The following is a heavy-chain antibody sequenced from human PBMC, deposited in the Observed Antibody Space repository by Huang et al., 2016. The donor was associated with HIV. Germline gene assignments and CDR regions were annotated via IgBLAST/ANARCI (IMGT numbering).Heavy chain of an antibody. V-gene: IGHV4-39*01. CDR2: FYYSGDA. Sequence: QLHLQQSGPGLVRPSETLSLICTVSGGSITSSNHYWGWIRQTPGKGLAWFGNFYYSGDAYYTPSLKKRVSISIDTSKSQFSLRLSSVIATDTAVYYCASGEYGKNAYDIWGQGTVVTVSA. CDR3: ASGEYGKNAYDI. D-gene: IGHD2-2*01. CDR1: GGSITSSNHY. J-gene: IGHJ3*02.